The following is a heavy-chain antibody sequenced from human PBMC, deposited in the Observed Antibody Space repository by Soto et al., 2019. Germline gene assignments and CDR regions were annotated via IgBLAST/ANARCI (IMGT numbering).Heavy chain of an antibody. CDR3: GRDEVRNGVGV. Sequence: GGSLRLSCEASGFTFSSYAMNWVRQAPGKGLEWISVISGSGGATYFADSVKGRFVISRDNSKKTLYLQMNSLRAEDTALYYCGRDEVRNGVGVWGQGTTVTVSS. V-gene: IGHV3-23*01. CDR2: ISGSGGAT. J-gene: IGHJ6*02. CDR1: GFTFSSYA.